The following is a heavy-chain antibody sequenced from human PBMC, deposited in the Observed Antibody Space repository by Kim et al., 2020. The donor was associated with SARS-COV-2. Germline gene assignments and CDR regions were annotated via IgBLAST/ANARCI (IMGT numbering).Heavy chain of an antibody. CDR3: AKDRGYDFWSADDYYYYGTDV. D-gene: IGHD3-3*01. CDR2: ISGSGGST. J-gene: IGHJ6*04. V-gene: IGHV3-23*01. CDR1: GFTFSSYA. Sequence: GGSLRLSCAASGFTFSSYAMSWVRQAPGKGLEWVSAISGSGGSTYYADSVKGRFTISRDNSKNTLYLQMNSLRAEDTAVYYCAKDRGYDFWSADDYYYYGTDVGGEGTTVTVSS.